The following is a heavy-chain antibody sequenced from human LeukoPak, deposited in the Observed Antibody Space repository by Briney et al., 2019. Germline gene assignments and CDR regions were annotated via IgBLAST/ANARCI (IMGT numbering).Heavy chain of an antibody. V-gene: IGHV4-4*07. J-gene: IGHJ4*02. CDR2: IDSSGST. D-gene: IGHD6-13*01. Sequence: PSETLSLTCTVSGGSISSYYWSWIRQPAGKGLEWIGRIDSSGSTNYNPSLKSRVTMSVDTSKNQFSLKVSSVTAADTAVYYCARDAGYSSNWCFGYWGQGTLVTVSS. CDR1: GGSISSYY. CDR3: ARDAGYSSNWCFGY.